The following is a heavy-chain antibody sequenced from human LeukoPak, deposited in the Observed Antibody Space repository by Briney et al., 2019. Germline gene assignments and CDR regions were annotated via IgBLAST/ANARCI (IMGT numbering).Heavy chain of an antibody. J-gene: IGHJ4*02. D-gene: IGHD1-1*01. CDR3: ARVRSIGRGRMTTGADC. CDR1: GYTFTSYD. CDR2: MNPNSGNT. Sequence: ASVKVSCKASGYTFTSYDINWVRQATGQGLEWMGWMNPNSGNTGYAQKFQGRVTMTRNTSISTAYMELSSLRSEDTAVYYCARVRSIGRGRMTTGADCWGQGTLVTVSS. V-gene: IGHV1-8*01.